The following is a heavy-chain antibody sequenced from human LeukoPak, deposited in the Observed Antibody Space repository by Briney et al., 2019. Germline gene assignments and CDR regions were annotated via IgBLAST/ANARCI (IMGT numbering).Heavy chain of an antibody. J-gene: IGHJ3*02. D-gene: IGHD3-9*01. V-gene: IGHV1-18*01. CDR1: GYTFTLYG. Sequence: APVKVSCKASGYTFTLYGISWVRQAPGHGLEWMGWISAYNGNTNYAQKLQGRVTMTTDTSTSTAYMELRSLRSDDTAVYYCARADILTGYADDAFDIWGQGTMVTVSS. CDR2: ISAYNGNT. CDR3: ARADILTGYADDAFDI.